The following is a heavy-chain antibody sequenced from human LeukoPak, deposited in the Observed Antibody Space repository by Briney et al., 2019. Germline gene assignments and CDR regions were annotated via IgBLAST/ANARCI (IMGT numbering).Heavy chain of an antibody. CDR1: GGSISPYY. J-gene: IGHJ4*02. D-gene: IGHD5-24*01. CDR2: VYYNGNT. Sequence: SETLSLTCTVSGGSISPYYWSWIRQPPEKGLEWIGYVYYNGNTNYNPSLESRVTISVDTSKNQFSLKLTSVTAADTALYYCAKYIRDSGTYNFDYWGQGTLVTVSS. V-gene: IGHV4-59*01. CDR3: AKYIRDSGTYNFDY.